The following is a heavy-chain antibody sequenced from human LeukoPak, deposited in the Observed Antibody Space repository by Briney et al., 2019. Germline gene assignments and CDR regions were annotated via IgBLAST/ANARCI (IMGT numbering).Heavy chain of an antibody. CDR1: GFTFSSYA. D-gene: IGHD2-2*02. CDR3: ARGVMDIVVVPAAIREYYMDV. J-gene: IGHJ6*03. CDR2: ISSNGGST. V-gene: IGHV3-64*01. Sequence: PGGSLRLSCAASGFTFSSYAMHWVRQAPGKGLEYVSAISSNGGSTYYANSVKGRFTISRDNSKNTLYLQMGSLRAEDMAVYYCARGVMDIVVVPAAIREYYMDVWGKGTTVTVSS.